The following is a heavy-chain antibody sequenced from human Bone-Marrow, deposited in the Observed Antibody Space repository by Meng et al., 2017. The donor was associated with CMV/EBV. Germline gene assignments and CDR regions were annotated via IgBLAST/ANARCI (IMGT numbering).Heavy chain of an antibody. CDR3: AREYSYDSSGYYEDAFDI. CDR1: GYSISSGYY. Sequence: GSLRLSCTVSGYSISSGYYWGWIRQPPGKGLEWIGSIYHSGSTYYNPSLKSRVTISVDTSKNQFSLKLSSETAADTAVYYCAREYSYDSSGYYEDAFDIWGQGTMVTVSS. V-gene: IGHV4-38-2*02. D-gene: IGHD3-22*01. CDR2: IYHSGST. J-gene: IGHJ3*02.